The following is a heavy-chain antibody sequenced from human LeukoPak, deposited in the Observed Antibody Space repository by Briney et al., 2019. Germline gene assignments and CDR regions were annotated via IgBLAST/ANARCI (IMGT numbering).Heavy chain of an antibody. D-gene: IGHD2-2*01. J-gene: IGHJ4*02. CDR3: ARGSKAIYCSSTSCYDGYFDY. CDR1: GGTFSSYA. V-gene: IGHV1-69*05. CDR2: IIPIFGTA. Sequence: SVKVSFKASGGTFSSYAISWVRQAPGQGLEWMGGIIPIFGTANYAQKFQGRVTITTDESTSTAYMELSSLRSEDTAVYYCARGSKAIYCSSTSCYDGYFDYWGQGTLVTVSS.